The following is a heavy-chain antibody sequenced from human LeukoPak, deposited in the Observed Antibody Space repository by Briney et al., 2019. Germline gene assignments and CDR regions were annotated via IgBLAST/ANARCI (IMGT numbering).Heavy chain of an antibody. V-gene: IGHV3-48*03. CDR1: GFTFSSYE. CDR2: ISSSGSTT. Sequence: PGGSLRLSCAASGFTFSSYEMNWVRQAPGKGLEWVSYISSSGSTTYYADSVKGRFTISRDNAKNSLYLQMNSLRAEDTAVYYCARVWFGELWPKYYYMDVWGKGTTVTVSS. D-gene: IGHD3-10*01. CDR3: ARVWFGELWPKYYYMDV. J-gene: IGHJ6*03.